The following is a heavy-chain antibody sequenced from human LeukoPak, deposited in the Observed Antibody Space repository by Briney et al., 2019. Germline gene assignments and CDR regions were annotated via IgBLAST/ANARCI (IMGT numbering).Heavy chain of an antibody. V-gene: IGHV4-59*01. Sequence: SETLSLTCTVSGGSISSYYWSWIRQPPGKGLEWIGYTYYSGSTNYNPSLKSRVTISVDTSKNQFSLKLSSVTAADTAVYYCARVKSGSYYDWGQGTLVTVSS. CDR2: TYYSGST. J-gene: IGHJ4*02. D-gene: IGHD1-26*01. CDR3: ARVKSGSYYD. CDR1: GGSISSYY.